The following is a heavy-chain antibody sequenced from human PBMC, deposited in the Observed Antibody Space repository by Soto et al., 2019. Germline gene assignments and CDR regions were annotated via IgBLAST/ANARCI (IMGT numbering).Heavy chain of an antibody. CDR3: STGIATAVYYFDY. V-gene: IGHV3-23*01. CDR2: ISGSGGST. Sequence: PGESLRLSCAASGFTFSNYAVTWVRQAPGKGLEWVSTISGSGGSTYYADSVKGRFTISRDNSKNTLYLQMNSLRAEDTAVYYCSTGIATAVYYFDYWGQGT. J-gene: IGHJ4*02. CDR1: GFTFSNYA. D-gene: IGHD6-13*01.